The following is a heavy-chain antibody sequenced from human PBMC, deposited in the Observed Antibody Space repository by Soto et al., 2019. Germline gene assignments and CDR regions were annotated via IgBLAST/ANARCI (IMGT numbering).Heavy chain of an antibody. Sequence: QVQLGQSGATLNKPGAPVKVSCRASGGHFDRFALSWLRQSHAQGLPWMGVTIPFLSAPTYAPKFQARVTITADESASPRSLWVRSLPSDATAVYYCARGEDDYGDFGSMDVWGKWTSVTVAS. CDR2: TIPFLSAP. D-gene: IGHD4-17*01. CDR3: ARGEDDYGDFGSMDV. CDR1: GGHFDRFA. V-gene: IGHV1-69*01. J-gene: IGHJ6*04.